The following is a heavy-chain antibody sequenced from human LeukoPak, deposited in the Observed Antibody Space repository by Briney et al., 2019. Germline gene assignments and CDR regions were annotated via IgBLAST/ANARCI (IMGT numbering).Heavy chain of an antibody. CDR3: AGDPVDTYYYYYMDV. CDR1: GFTFSSYS. D-gene: IGHD3-9*01. J-gene: IGHJ6*03. Sequence: GGSLRLSCAASGFTFSSYSMNWVRQAPGKGLEWVASISSSSSYIYYADSVKGRFTISRDNAKNSLYLQMNSLRAEDTAVYYCAGDPVDTYYYYYMDVWGKGTTVTVSS. V-gene: IGHV3-21*01. CDR2: ISSSSSYI.